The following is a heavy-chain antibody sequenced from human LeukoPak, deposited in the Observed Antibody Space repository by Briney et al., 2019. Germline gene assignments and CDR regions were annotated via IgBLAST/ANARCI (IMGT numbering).Heavy chain of an antibody. D-gene: IGHD2-2*01. Sequence: ASETLSLTCAVYGGSFSGYYWSWIRQPPGKGLEWIGEINHSGSTNYNPSLKSRVTISVDTSKNQFSLKLSSVTAADTAVYYCARYVVPAKGPHMDVGGKGTTVTVSS. CDR2: INHSGST. J-gene: IGHJ6*04. CDR1: GGSFSGYY. V-gene: IGHV4-34*01. CDR3: ARYVVPAKGPHMDV.